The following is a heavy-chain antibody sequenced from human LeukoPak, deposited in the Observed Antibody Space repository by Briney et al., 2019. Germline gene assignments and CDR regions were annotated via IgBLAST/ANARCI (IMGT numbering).Heavy chain of an antibody. CDR1: GGSVSSGNYY. J-gene: IGHJ4*02. D-gene: IGHD4-11*01. CDR2: IYYSGIT. Sequence: PSETLSLTCTVSGGSVSSGNYYWSWIRQPPGKGLEWIGFIYYSGITNYNPSLKSRVTISVDTSKNQFSLKLSSVTAADTAVYYCVRDYSNFVQGDWGQGTLVTVSS. V-gene: IGHV4-61*01. CDR3: VRDYSNFVQGD.